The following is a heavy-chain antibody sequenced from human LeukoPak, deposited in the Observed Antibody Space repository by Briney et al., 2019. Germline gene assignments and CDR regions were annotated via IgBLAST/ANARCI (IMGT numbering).Heavy chain of an antibody. CDR1: GGSISSYY. CDR2: IYYSGST. J-gene: IGHJ4*02. V-gene: IGHV4-59*01. D-gene: IGHD3-10*01. Sequence: KPSETLSLTXTVSGGSISSYYWSWLRQPPGKGLEWIGYIYYSGSTNYNPSLKSRVTISVDTSKNQFSLKLSSVTAADTAVYYCARAGYDGSGSYLNWGQGTLVTVSS. CDR3: ARAGYDGSGSYLN.